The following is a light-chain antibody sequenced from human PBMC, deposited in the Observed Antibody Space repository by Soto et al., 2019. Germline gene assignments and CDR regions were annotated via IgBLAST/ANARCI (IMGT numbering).Light chain of an antibody. CDR1: NIGSKS. J-gene: IGLJ3*02. V-gene: IGLV3-21*02. CDR3: QVWDRSSDHRV. Sequence: SFELTQPPSVSVAPGQTARITWGGNNIGSKSVHWYQQKPGQAPVLVVYDDSDRPSGIPERFSGSNSGNTATLTIRRVEAGDEADYYCQVWDRSSDHRVFGGGTKVTVL. CDR2: DDS.